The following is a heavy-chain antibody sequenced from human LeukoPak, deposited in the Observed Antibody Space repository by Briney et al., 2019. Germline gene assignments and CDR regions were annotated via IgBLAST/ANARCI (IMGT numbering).Heavy chain of an antibody. D-gene: IGHD1-26*01. J-gene: IGHJ4*02. Sequence: ASVKVSCKASGGTFSSYAISWVRQATGQGLEWMGWMNPNSGNTGYAQKFQGRVTMTRNTSISTAYMELSSLRSEDTAVYYCARHLGATLYIDYWGQGTLVTVSS. CDR1: GGTFSSYA. CDR3: ARHLGATLYIDY. CDR2: MNPNSGNT. V-gene: IGHV1-8*02.